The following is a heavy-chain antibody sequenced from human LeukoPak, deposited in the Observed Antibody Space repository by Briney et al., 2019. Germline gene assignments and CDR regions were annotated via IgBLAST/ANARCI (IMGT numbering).Heavy chain of an antibody. CDR2: IYTSGST. CDR3: ARDATFGNPYHYFYMDV. J-gene: IGHJ6*03. CDR1: GGSISSGSYY. V-gene: IGHV4-61*02. D-gene: IGHD4-23*01. Sequence: SETLSLTCTVSGGSISSGSYYWSWIRQPAGKGLEWIGRIYTSGSTNYNPSLKSRVTISVDTSKNQFSLKLSSVTAADTAVYYCARDATFGNPYHYFYMDVWGKGTTVTVSS.